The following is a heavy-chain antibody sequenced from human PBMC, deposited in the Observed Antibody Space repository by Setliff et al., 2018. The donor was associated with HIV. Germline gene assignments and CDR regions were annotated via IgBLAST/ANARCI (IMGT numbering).Heavy chain of an antibody. V-gene: IGHV3-23*01. D-gene: IGHD3-3*01. CDR1: GFVFYSFD. Sequence: GGSLRLSCVASGFVFYSFDMNWVRQTPEKGLEWVSAISPGSDITYYADSVKGRFTISRDDAKNMLFLQMNSLGPEDTAIYYCAKPTSGLYPRSFDLWGQGTKVTVS. J-gene: IGHJ3*01. CDR2: ISPGSDIT. CDR3: AKPTSGLYPRSFDL.